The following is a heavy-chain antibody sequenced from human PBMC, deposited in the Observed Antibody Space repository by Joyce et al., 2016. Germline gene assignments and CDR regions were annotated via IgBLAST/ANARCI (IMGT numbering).Heavy chain of an antibody. Sequence: QITLKESGPTVVKPTQTLTLTCTFSGFSLSTTGVGVGWIRQPPGKALEWIALIFWDDAKRFRPSLKSRLTITKDTAKNQVVLTVTNMDPVDTATYYSAHRLGADAFDVWGQGTMVNVAS. J-gene: IGHJ3*01. CDR1: GFSLSTTGVG. D-gene: IGHD3-16*01. CDR2: IFWDDAK. V-gene: IGHV2-5*02. CDR3: AHRLGADAFDV.